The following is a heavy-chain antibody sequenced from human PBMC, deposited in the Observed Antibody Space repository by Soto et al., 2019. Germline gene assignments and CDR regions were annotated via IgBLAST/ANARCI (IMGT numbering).Heavy chain of an antibody. CDR2: IKHDGSGK. D-gene: IGHD6-19*01. CDR1: GFPFSRYW. Sequence: GGSLRLSCAASGFPFSRYWMDWVRQAPRKGLDWVATIKHDGSGKYYVDSVKGRFIISRDNAKNSVFLQMNGLRVEDTAVYFCARAMGTDGWSNHPFDIWGQGTMVTVSS. CDR3: ARAMGTDGWSNHPFDI. J-gene: IGHJ3*02. V-gene: IGHV3-7*04.